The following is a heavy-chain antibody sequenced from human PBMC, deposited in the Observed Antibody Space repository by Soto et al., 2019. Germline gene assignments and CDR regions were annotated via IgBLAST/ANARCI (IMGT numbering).Heavy chain of an antibody. CDR2: IIPIFGTA. V-gene: IGHV1-69*13. Sequence: SVNVSCKASGGTFSSYAISWVRQAPGQGLEWMGGIIPIFGTANYAQKFQGRVTITADESTSTAYMELSSLRSEDTAVYYCASSRRYSYAHNWFDPWGQGTLVTVSS. D-gene: IGHD5-18*01. CDR1: GGTFSSYA. CDR3: ASSRRYSYAHNWFDP. J-gene: IGHJ5*02.